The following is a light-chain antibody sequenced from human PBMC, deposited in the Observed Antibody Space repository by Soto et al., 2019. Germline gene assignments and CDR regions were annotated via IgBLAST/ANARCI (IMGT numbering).Light chain of an antibody. J-gene: IGLJ3*02. CDR3: CSYAGRYTWV. CDR1: SSDVDGYNF. CDR2: DVS. V-gene: IGLV2-11*01. Sequence: QSALTQPRSVSGSPGQSVTISCTGTSSDVDGYNFVSWYQQHPGKAPKLMIYDVSKWPSGVPDRFSGSKSGNTASLTIHGLQAEDEADYYCCSYAGRYTWVFGGGTKLTVL.